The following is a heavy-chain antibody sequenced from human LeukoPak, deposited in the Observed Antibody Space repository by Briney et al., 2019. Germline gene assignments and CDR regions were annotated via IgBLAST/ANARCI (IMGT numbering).Heavy chain of an antibody. J-gene: IGHJ3*02. CDR1: GGSISSGGYY. Sequence: SETLSLTCTVSGGSISSGGYYWSWIRQHPGKGLEWIGYIYYSGSTYYNPSLKSRVTISVDTSKNQFSLKLSSVTAADTAVYYCARAARRYYYGSGRTHAFDIWGQGTMVTVSS. CDR3: ARAARRYYYGSGRTHAFDI. D-gene: IGHD3-10*01. V-gene: IGHV4-31*03. CDR2: IYYSGST.